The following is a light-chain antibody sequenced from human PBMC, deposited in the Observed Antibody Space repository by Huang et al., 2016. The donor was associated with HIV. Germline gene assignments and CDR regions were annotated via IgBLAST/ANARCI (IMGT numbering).Light chain of an antibody. CDR3: QQRSNWPTYT. V-gene: IGKV3-11*01. CDR1: QSVTRY. Sequence: EIVLTQSPATLSLSPGERATLSCRTSQSVTRYLAWYQQKSGQAPRLRIYDAASRATGIPARLSGSWSGTDFTLTISSLDPEDFAVYYCQQRSNWPTYTFGQGTKLEIK. J-gene: IGKJ2*01. CDR2: DAA.